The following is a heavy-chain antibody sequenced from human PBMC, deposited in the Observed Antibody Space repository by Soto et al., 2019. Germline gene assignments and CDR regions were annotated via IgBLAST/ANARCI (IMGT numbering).Heavy chain of an antibody. CDR3: ARHRQGWFDP. J-gene: IGHJ5*02. V-gene: IGHV4-59*08. CDR1: GGSISSYY. CDR2: IYYSGST. Sequence: TLSLTCTVSGGSISSYYWSLVRQPPGKGLEWIGYIYYSGSTNYNPSLKSRVTISVDTSKNQFSLKLSSVTAADTAVYYCARHRQGWFDPWGQGTLVTVSS.